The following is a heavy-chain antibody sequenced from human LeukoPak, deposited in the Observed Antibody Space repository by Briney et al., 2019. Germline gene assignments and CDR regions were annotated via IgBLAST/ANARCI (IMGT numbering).Heavy chain of an antibody. CDR1: GFTFSSYA. D-gene: IGHD3-3*01. CDR2: ISGSGGST. J-gene: IGHJ5*02. Sequence: GGSLRLSCAASGFTFSSYAMSWVRQAPGKGLEWVSAISGSGGSTYYADSVKGRLIISRDNSKNTVYLQMDSLRAEDTAVYYCARSYTHYDFWSGYTYQNYFDPWGQGTLVTVSS. CDR3: ARSYTHYDFWSGYTYQNYFDP. V-gene: IGHV3-23*01.